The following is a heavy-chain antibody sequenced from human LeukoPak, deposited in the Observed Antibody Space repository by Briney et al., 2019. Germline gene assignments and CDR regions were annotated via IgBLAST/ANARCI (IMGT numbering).Heavy chain of an antibody. D-gene: IGHD1-26*01. CDR2: ISSSSSTI. CDR1: EFTFSSYS. CDR3: ARSRGNSGSYPLDY. J-gene: IGHJ4*02. Sequence: GSLRLSCEASEFTFSSYSMNWVRQAPGKGPEWVSYISSSSSTIYYAESVKGRFTISRDNAKNSLYLQMNSLRVEDTAVYYCARSRGNSGSYPLDYWGQGTLVTVSS. V-gene: IGHV3-48*01.